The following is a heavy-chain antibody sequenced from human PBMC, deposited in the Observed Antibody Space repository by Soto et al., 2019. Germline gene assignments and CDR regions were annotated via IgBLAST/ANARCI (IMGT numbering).Heavy chain of an antibody. D-gene: IGHD3-10*01. Sequence: SETLSLTCVVSGVSISRGGYFWSWIRQPPGKGLEWIGYIYHSGSTYYNPSLKSRVTISVDRSKNQVSLKVSSVTAGDTAVYYCARFFMVRGIIDAFDLWGQGTMVTVSS. V-gene: IGHV4-30-2*01. CDR2: IYHSGST. CDR1: GVSISRGGYF. J-gene: IGHJ3*01. CDR3: ARFFMVRGIIDAFDL.